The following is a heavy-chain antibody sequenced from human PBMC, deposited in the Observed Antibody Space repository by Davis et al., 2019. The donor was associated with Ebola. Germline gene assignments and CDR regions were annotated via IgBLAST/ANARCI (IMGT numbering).Heavy chain of an antibody. D-gene: IGHD2-2*01. CDR1: GYTFTSYA. CDR3: ARWRYCSSTSCYADAFDI. CDR2: INAGNGNT. Sequence: ASVKVSCKASGYTFTSYAMHWVRQAPGQRLEWMGWINAGNGNTKYSQKFQGRVTITRDTSASTAYMELSSLRSEDTAVYYCARWRYCSSTSCYADAFDIWGQGTMVTVSS. V-gene: IGHV1-3*01. J-gene: IGHJ3*02.